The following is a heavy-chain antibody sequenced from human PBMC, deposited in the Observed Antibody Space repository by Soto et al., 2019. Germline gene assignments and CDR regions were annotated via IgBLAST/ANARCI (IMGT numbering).Heavy chain of an antibody. J-gene: IGHJ2*01. D-gene: IGHD3-16*02. Sequence: EVQLVESGGGLVQPGGSLKLSCAASGFTFSDSAMHWVRHASGKGLEWVGRIRSKGNNYATTYAASVKGRFTISRDDSKKTAYLQRNSLKTEDTAVYYCIRFSRSLSWYFDLWGRGTLVTVSS. V-gene: IGHV3-73*02. CDR3: IRFSRSLSWYFDL. CDR2: IRSKGNNYAT. CDR1: GFTFSDSA.